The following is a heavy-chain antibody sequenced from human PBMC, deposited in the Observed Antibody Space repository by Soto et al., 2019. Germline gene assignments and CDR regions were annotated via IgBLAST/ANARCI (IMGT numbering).Heavy chain of an antibody. D-gene: IGHD6-13*01. CDR2: IYYSGST. CDR1: GGSISSGGYY. CDR3: ARVQNYSSSWSIPPARAFDI. V-gene: IGHV4-31*03. Sequence: SETLSLTCTVSGGSISSGGYYWSWIRQHPGKGLEWIGYIYYSGSTYYNPSLKSRVTISVDTSKNQFSLKLSSVTAADTAVYYCARVQNYSSSWSIPPARAFDIWGQGTMVTVSS. J-gene: IGHJ3*02.